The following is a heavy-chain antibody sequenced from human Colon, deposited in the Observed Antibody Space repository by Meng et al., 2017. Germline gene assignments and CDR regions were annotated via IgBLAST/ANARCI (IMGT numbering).Heavy chain of an antibody. Sequence: STVSAGSTNSGSYYWSWTRQPAGEGLEWVGRIYASGNTNYNPSLKSRVTMSLDTSNSQFSMRLTSVTAADTAVYYCARTDTSASHQYFDYWGQGTLVTVSS. V-gene: IGHV4-61*02. CDR1: AGSTNSGSYY. D-gene: IGHD3-22*01. J-gene: IGHJ4*02. CDR3: ARTDTSASHQYFDY. CDR2: IYASGNT.